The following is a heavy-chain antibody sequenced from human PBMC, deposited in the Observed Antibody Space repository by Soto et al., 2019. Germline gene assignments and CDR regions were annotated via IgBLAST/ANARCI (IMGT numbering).Heavy chain of an antibody. D-gene: IGHD5-12*01. V-gene: IGHV3-73*01. CDR2: IRSKANSYAT. J-gene: IGHJ6*02. Sequence: GGSLRLSCAASGFTFSGSAMHWVRQASGKGLEWVGRIRSKANSYATAYAASVKGRFTISRDDSKNTAYLQMNSLKTEDTAVYYCTRLYSGYDSYYYYGMDVWGQGTTVTVSS. CDR1: GFTFSGSA. CDR3: TRLYSGYDSYYYYGMDV.